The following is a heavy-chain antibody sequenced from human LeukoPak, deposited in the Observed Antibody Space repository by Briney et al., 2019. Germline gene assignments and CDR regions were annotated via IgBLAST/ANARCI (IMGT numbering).Heavy chain of an antibody. CDR2: INHSGSI. CDR3: ARGPASGSNFAWFDP. D-gene: IGHD3-10*01. V-gene: IGHV4-34*01. J-gene: IGHJ5*02. CDR1: GGSLSGYY. Sequence: SETLSLTCAVYGGSLSGYYWSWIRQPPGKGLEWIGEINHSGSINYNPSLKSRVTISVDMSKNQFSLKLSSVTAADTAVYYCARGPASGSNFAWFDPWGQGTLVTVSS.